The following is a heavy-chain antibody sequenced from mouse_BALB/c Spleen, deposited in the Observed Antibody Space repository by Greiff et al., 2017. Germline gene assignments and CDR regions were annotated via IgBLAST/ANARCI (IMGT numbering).Heavy chain of an antibody. V-gene: IGHV1-87*01. CDR1: GYTFTSYW. D-gene: IGHD3-2*01. Sequence: VQLQESGAELARPGASVKLSCKASGYTFTSYWMQWVKQRPGQGLEWIGAIYPGDGDTRYTQKFKGKATLTADKSSSTAYMQLSSLASEDSAVYYCASGTARATPFAYWGQGTLVTVSA. CDR3: ASGTARATPFAY. CDR2: IYPGDGDT. J-gene: IGHJ3*01.